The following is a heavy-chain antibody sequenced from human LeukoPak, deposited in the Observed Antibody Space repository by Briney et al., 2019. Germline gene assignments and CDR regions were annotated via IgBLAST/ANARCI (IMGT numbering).Heavy chain of an antibody. J-gene: IGHJ5*02. Sequence: GGSLRLSCAASGFTFRNYAMNWVRQAPGKGLEWVSSITSSSAYIYDADSVKGRFTISRDNAKNSLYLQMNSLRAEDTAVYYCARGLWFGELSFDPWGQGTLVTVSS. V-gene: IGHV3-21*01. CDR3: ARGLWFGELSFDP. CDR2: ITSSSAYI. D-gene: IGHD3-10*01. CDR1: GFTFRNYA.